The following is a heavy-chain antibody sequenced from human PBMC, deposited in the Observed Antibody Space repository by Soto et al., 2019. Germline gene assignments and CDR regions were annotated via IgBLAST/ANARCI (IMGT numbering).Heavy chain of an antibody. Sequence: QVQLMQSGAEVKKPGASVKVSCKTSGYTFTADYLYWVRQAPGQGLEWMGGINPNTGDTIYAQKFQGRVTMTRDTSISTAYMELTRLRSDDTAVYFCARDPIGGGAPYYFDYWGQGTLVTVSS. V-gene: IGHV1-2*02. CDR1: GYTFTADY. CDR3: ARDPIGGGAPYYFDY. D-gene: IGHD3-10*01. J-gene: IGHJ4*02. CDR2: INPNTGDT.